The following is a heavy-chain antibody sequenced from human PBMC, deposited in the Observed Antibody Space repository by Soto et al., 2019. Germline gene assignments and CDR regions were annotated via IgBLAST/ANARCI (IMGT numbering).Heavy chain of an antibody. CDR3: AKDLLLTTITTVGD. CDR2: ISYDGNNK. J-gene: IGHJ4*02. V-gene: IGHV3-30*18. Sequence: ESGGGVVQPGRSLRLSCAASGFIFSTYGMHWVRQAPGKGLEWLSVISYDGNNKYYADSVKGRFTISRDNSKNTLWLQMDSLRTEDTAVYYCAKDLLLTTITTVGDWGQGTLVNVSS. D-gene: IGHD4-17*01. CDR1: GFIFSTYG.